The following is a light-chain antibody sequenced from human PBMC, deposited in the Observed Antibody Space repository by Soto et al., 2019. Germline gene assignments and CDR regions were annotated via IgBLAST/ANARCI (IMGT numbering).Light chain of an antibody. J-gene: IGLJ1*01. V-gene: IGLV2-14*01. CDR1: SSDVGGYNY. CDR2: EVS. CDR3: SSYTSSSTPYV. Sequence: LTQPGSMSGSPGQSITISCAGTSSDVGGYNYVSWYQQHPGKAPKLMIYEVSNRPSGVSNRFSGSKSGNTASLTISGLQAEDEADYYCSSYTSSSTPYVFGTGTKVTVL.